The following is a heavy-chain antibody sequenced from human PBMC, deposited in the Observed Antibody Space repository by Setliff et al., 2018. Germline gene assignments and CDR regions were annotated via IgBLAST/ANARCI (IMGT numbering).Heavy chain of an antibody. D-gene: IGHD3-22*01. J-gene: IGHJ3*02. V-gene: IGHV3-33*01. CDR2: LWYDGSKK. CDR1: GLTFSSYG. Sequence: GGSLRLSCAASGLTFSSYGMYWVRQAPGKGLEWVAVLWYDGSKKNYADSVKDRFTISRANAKNSLYLQMNTLRAEDTAVYYCARALTLYDSSVYYMVPNTFDIWGQGTMVTVSS. CDR3: ARALTLYDSSVYYMVPNTFDI.